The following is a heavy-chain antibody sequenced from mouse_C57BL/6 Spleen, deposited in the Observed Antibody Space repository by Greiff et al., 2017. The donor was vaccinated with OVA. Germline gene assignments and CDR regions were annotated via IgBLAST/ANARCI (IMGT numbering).Heavy chain of an antibody. J-gene: IGHJ2*01. V-gene: IGHV1-64*01. CDR3: ASGGVTDVFDY. CDR1: GYTFTSYW. CDR2: IHPNSGST. Sequence: VQLQQPGAELVKPGASVKLSCKASGYTFTSYWMHWVKQRPGQGLEWIGMIHPNSGSTNYNEKFKSKATLTVDKSSSTAYMQLSSLTSRDSAVYYCASGGVTDVFDYWGQGTTLTVSS. D-gene: IGHD2-2*01.